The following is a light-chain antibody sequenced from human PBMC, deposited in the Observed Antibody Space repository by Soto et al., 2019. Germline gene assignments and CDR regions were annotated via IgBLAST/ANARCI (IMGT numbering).Light chain of an antibody. CDR1: SSDVGSHKL. CDR3: CSNAGGSTYV. CDR2: EAS. J-gene: IGLJ1*01. V-gene: IGLV2-23*01. Sequence: QPALTQPASVSGSPGQSITISCTGTSSDVGSHKLVSWYRQYPGKAPKLIIFEASKRPSGVSNRFSGSKSGSTASLTISGLQAEYEADYYCCSNAGGSTYVFGTGTKLTVL.